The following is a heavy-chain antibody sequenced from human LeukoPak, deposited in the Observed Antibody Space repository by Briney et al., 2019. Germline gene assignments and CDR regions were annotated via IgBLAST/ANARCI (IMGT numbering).Heavy chain of an antibody. D-gene: IGHD2-2*01. Sequence: PSETLSLTCTVSGGYISSYYWSWIRQPPGKGLEWIGYIFNSGSTNYNPSLKSRVTISVDTSKNQFSLKLSSVTAADTAVYFCALGDCSSTSCYVFDYWGQGTLVTVPS. CDR2: IFNSGST. V-gene: IGHV4-59*01. J-gene: IGHJ4*02. CDR3: ALGDCSSTSCYVFDY. CDR1: GGYISSYY.